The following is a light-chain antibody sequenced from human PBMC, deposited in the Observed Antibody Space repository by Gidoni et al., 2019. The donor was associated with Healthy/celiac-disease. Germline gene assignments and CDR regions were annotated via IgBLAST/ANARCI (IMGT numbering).Light chain of an antibody. V-gene: IGLV3-1*01. CDR1: KLGDKY. CDR2: QDS. CDR3: QAWDSSTVV. Sequence: SEPTQPPSVSVSPGQTASITCSGDKLGDKYACWYQQKPGQSPVLVIYQDSKRPSGIPERFSGSNSGNTATLTISGTQAMDEADYYCQAWDSSTVVFGGGTKLTVL. J-gene: IGLJ2*01.